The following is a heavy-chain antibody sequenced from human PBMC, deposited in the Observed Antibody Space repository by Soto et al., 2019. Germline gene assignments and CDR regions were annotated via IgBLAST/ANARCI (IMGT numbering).Heavy chain of an antibody. V-gene: IGHV1-69*12. J-gene: IGHJ4*02. CDR1: GGTFSSYA. CDR3: ARSGFPGIAAY. CDR2: IIPIFGTA. Sequence: QVQLVQSGAEVKKPGSSVKVSCKASGGTFSSYAISWVRQAPGQGLEWMGGIIPIFGTANYAQKFQGRVTIAADESTSTAYRERSSLRSEDTAVYYCARSGFPGIAAYWGQGTLVTVSS. D-gene: IGHD6-13*01.